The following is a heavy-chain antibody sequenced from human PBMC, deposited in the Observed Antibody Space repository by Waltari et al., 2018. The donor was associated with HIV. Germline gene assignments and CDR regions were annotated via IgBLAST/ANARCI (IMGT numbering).Heavy chain of an antibody. V-gene: IGHV1-8*01. J-gene: IGHJ5*02. D-gene: IGHD3-10*01. Sequence: QVHLVQSGAAVKKPGALVKVLSRDSGSTFTGSDIPRVRQTNTHGPEWMGWMNPNSGNTGYAQKFQGRVTMTRNTSISTSYMELSSLRSEDTAVYYCARGRGSMVRGVIIKGNWFDPWGQGTLVTVSS. CDR1: GSTFTGSD. CDR3: ARGRGSMVRGVIIKGNWFDP. CDR2: MNPNSGNT.